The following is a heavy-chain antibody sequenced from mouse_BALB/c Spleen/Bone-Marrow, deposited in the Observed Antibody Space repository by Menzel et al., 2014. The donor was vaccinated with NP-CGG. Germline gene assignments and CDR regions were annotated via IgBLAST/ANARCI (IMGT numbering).Heavy chain of an antibody. CDR2: IDPANGNT. J-gene: IGHJ4*01. CDR1: GFNIKDTY. D-gene: IGHD4-1*01. Sequence: EVQLQQFGAELVKPGASVKLSCTASGFNIKDTYMHWVKQRPEQGLEWIGRIDPANGNTKYDPKLQGKATITADTSSNTAYLQLSSLTSEDTAVYYCARWEYYAMDYWGQGTSVTVSS. V-gene: IGHV14-3*02. CDR3: ARWEYYAMDY.